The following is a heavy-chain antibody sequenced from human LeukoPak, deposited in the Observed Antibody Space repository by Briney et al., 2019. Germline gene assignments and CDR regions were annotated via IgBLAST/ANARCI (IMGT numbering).Heavy chain of an antibody. V-gene: IGHV3-7*01. CDR3: ARADSYGYIGVFDY. D-gene: IGHD5-18*01. CDR1: GFTFSSYW. Sequence: GGSLRLSCAASGFTFSSYWMSWVRQAPGKGLEWVANIKQDGSEKYYVDSVKGRFTISRDNAKNSLYLQMNSLRAEDTAVYYCARADSYGYIGVFDYWGQGTLVTVSS. CDR2: IKQDGSEK. J-gene: IGHJ4*02.